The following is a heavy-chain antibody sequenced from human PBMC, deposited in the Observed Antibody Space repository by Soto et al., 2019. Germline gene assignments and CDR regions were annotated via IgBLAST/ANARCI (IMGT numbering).Heavy chain of an antibody. CDR2: ILYSGNT. J-gene: IGHJ4*02. Sequence: HLQLQESGPGLVKPSETLSLTCSVSGGSIDKSNYFWGWIRQPPGKGLEWIGSILYSGNTSYNSSLKSRVTISVDTSRNQFSLTLTSVTAADTAVYYCARLGWGDGDSDYWGQGNLVTVSS. CDR1: GGSIDKSNYF. V-gene: IGHV4-39*01. D-gene: IGHD2-21*01. CDR3: ARLGWGDGDSDY.